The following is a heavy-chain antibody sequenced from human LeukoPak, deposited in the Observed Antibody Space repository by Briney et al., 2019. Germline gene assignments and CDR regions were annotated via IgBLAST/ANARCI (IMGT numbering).Heavy chain of an antibody. D-gene: IGHD5-18*01. CDR2: INPSGGST. CDR1: GYTFTSYY. CDR3: ARDRVGSSYGPDSYYFDY. Sequence: GASVKVSCKASGYTFTSYYMHWVRQAPGQGLEWMGIINPSGGSTSYAQKFQGRVTMTRHTSTSTVYMELSSLRSEDTAVYYCARDRVGSSYGPDSYYFDYWGQGTLVTVSS. J-gene: IGHJ4*02. V-gene: IGHV1-46*01.